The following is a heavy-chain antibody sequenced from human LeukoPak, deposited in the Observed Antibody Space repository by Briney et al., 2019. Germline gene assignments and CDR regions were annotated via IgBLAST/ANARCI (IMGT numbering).Heavy chain of an antibody. CDR3: ASRSEGIVVVPAAAGRFDY. D-gene: IGHD2-2*01. Sequence: PSQTLSLTCTVSGGSISSGDYYWSWIRQPPGKGLEWIGEINHSGSTNYNPSLKSRVTISVDTSKNQFSLKLSSVTAADTAVYYCASRSEGIVVVPAAAGRFDYWGQGTLVTVSS. CDR2: INHSGST. V-gene: IGHV4-30-4*08. J-gene: IGHJ4*02. CDR1: GGSISSGDYY.